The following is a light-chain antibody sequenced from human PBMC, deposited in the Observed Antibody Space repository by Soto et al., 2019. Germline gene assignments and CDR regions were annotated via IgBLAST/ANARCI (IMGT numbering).Light chain of an antibody. CDR1: QSVSSN. V-gene: IGKV3-15*01. CDR2: GAS. J-gene: IGKJ2*01. CDR3: QQYNNWPPAYT. Sequence: EIVMTQSPATLSVSPGQRPTLSCRASQSVSSNLAWYQQKPGQAPRLLIYGASTRATGIPARFSGSGSGTEFTLTISSLQSEDFAVYYCQQYNNWPPAYTFGQGTKLEIK.